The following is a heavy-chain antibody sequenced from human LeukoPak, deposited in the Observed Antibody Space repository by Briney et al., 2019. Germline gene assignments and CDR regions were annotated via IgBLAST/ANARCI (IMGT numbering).Heavy chain of an antibody. CDR2: ISSSSSYI. CDR3: ARDRVIVGATPPDY. D-gene: IGHD1-26*01. J-gene: IGHJ4*02. V-gene: IGHV3-21*01. CDR1: GFTFSSYS. Sequence: GGSLRLSCAASGFTFSSYSMNWVRQAPGKGLEWVSSISSSSSYIFYVDSVKGRFTISRDNAKNSLYLQMNSLRAEDTAVYYCARDRVIVGATPPDYWGQGTLVTVSS.